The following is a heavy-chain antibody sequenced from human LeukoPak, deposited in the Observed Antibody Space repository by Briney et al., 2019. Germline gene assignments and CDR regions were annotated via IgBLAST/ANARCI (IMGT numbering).Heavy chain of an antibody. J-gene: IGHJ6*03. V-gene: IGHV4-4*07. CDR3: ARDSRVPADYYYYMDV. D-gene: IGHD6-6*01. CDR1: GGSISSYY. Sequence: SSETLSLTCTVSGGSISSYYWSWIRQPAGEGLEWIGRIYTSGSTNYNPSLKSRVTISVDKSKNQFSLKLSSVTAADTAVYYCARDSRVPADYYYYMDVWGKGTTVTVSS. CDR2: IYTSGST.